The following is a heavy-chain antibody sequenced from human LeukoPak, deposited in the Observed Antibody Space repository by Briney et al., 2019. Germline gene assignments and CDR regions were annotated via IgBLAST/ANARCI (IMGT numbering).Heavy chain of an antibody. J-gene: IGHJ3*02. CDR3: ARDQWELAPSDAFDI. Sequence: PGGSLRLSCAASGFTFSSDWMSWVRQAPGKGLEWVANIKQDGSEKYYVEFVKGRFTISRDNAKNSLYLQMNSLRAEDTAVYYCARDQWELAPSDAFDIWGQGTMVTVSS. CDR1: GFTFSSDW. V-gene: IGHV3-7*01. D-gene: IGHD1-26*01. CDR2: IKQDGSEK.